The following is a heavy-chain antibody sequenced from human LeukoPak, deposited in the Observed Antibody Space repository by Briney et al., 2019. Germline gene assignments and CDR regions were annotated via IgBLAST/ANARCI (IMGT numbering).Heavy chain of an antibody. CDR1: GFTFSSYA. J-gene: IGHJ5*02. CDR2: ISGSGGST. D-gene: IGHD3-10*01. V-gene: IGHV3-23*01. CDR3: AKDRGSGSSYFGNYFDP. Sequence: PGGSLRLSCAASGFTFSSYAMSWVRQAPGKGLEWVSAISGSGGSTYDADSVKGRLTISRDNSKNTLYLQMNSLRAEDSAVYYCAKDRGSGSSYFGNYFDPWGQGTLVTVSS.